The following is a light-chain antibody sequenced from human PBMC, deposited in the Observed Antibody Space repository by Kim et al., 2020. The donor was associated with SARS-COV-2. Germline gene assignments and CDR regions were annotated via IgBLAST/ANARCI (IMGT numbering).Light chain of an antibody. Sequence: EIVMTQSPATLSVSPGERATLSCRASQTVSSNLAWYQQKPGQAPRLLIYGASIRATGIPARFSGSGSGTEFTLTISSLQSEDFAVYYCQHYYDWPLKFGGGTKVDIK. CDR3: QHYYDWPLK. V-gene: IGKV3D-15*01. CDR2: GAS. CDR1: QTVSSN. J-gene: IGKJ4*01.